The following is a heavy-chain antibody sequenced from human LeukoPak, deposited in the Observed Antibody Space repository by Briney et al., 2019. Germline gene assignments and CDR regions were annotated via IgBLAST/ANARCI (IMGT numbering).Heavy chain of an antibody. V-gene: IGHV4-34*01. CDR1: GGSFSGYY. CDR3: ARQSYSSWYSYYFDY. D-gene: IGHD6-13*01. CDR2: INHSGST. Sequence: SETLSLTCAVYGGSFSGYYWSWIRQPPGKGLEWIGEINHSGSTNYNPSLKSRVTMSVDTSKNQFSLKLSSVTAADTAVYYCARQSYSSWYSYYFDYWGQGTLVTVSS. J-gene: IGHJ4*02.